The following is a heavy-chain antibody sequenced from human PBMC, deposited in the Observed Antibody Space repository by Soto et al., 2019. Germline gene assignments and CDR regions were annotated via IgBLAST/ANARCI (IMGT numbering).Heavy chain of an antibody. CDR3: ARYYYDSSGYPTLYYFGY. Sequence: SETLSLTCTVSGGSISSSSYYWGWIRQPPGKGLEWIGSIYYSGSTYYNPSLKSRVTISVDTSKNQFSLKLSSVTAADTAVYYCARYYYDSSGYPTLYYFGYWGQGTLVTVSS. V-gene: IGHV4-39*01. D-gene: IGHD3-22*01. CDR1: GGSISSSSYY. J-gene: IGHJ4*02. CDR2: IYYSGST.